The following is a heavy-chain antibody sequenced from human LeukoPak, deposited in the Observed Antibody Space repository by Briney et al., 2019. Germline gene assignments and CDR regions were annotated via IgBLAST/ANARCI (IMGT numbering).Heavy chain of an antibody. CDR3: ASNYYDSSFAHYYYYGMDV. V-gene: IGHV1-2*02. Sequence: ASVKVSCKASGYTFTGYYMHWVRQAPGQGLEWMGWINPNSGGTNYAQKFQGRVTMTRDTSISTAYMELSSLRSEDTAVYYCASNYYDSSFAHYYYYGMDVWGQGTTVTVSS. D-gene: IGHD3-22*01. J-gene: IGHJ6*02. CDR1: GYTFTGYY. CDR2: INPNSGGT.